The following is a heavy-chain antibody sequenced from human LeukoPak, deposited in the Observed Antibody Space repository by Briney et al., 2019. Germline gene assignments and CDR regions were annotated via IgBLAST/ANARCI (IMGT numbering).Heavy chain of an antibody. Sequence: SETLSLTCTVSGGSISNSYWSWIQQPPGKGLEWIGYIYSSGATEYNPSLESRVTISVDTSKNQFSLKLSSVTAADTAVYYCVKHVQGGFDPWGQGTLVTVSS. CDR2: IYSSGAT. J-gene: IGHJ5*02. CDR1: GGSISNSY. CDR3: VKHVQGGFDP. D-gene: IGHD1-1*01. V-gene: IGHV4-59*08.